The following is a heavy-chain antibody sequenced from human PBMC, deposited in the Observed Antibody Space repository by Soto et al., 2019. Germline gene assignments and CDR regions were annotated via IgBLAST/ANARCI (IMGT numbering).Heavy chain of an antibody. V-gene: IGHV1-18*04. CDR2: TSTNNDDR. CDR3: ARERYVASRHGHYDS. D-gene: IGHD6-6*01. J-gene: IGHJ4*02. Sequence: GASVKVSCKASGYRFSTYGINWVRQAPGQGPEWLGWTSTNNDDRNYAQKFRGRVTLTTDTSTSTAYMELRSLISDDTAVYFCARERYVASRHGHYDSWGQGTQVTVSS. CDR1: GYRFSTYG.